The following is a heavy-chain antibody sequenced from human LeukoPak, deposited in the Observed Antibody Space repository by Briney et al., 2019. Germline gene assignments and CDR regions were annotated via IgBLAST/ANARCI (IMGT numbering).Heavy chain of an antibody. CDR3: ARGQYTDGLSY. Sequence: GVSLRLSCAASGFTFSTYWMTWVRQAPGKGLEWVAIIKPDGSEKYYVDSVKGRFTISRDNAENSLFLQMNGLRPEDTAVFYCARGQYTDGLSYWGQGTLVTVSS. CDR1: GFTFSTYW. J-gene: IGHJ4*02. D-gene: IGHD5-24*01. V-gene: IGHV3-7*03. CDR2: IKPDGSEK.